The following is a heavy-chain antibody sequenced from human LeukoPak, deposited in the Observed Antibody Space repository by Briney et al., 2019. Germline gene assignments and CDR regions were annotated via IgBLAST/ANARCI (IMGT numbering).Heavy chain of an antibody. D-gene: IGHD3-10*01. CDR3: ASPRFGELLSWYYYGMDV. J-gene: IGHJ6*02. Sequence: SVTVSCKASGGTFSSYAISWVRQAPGQGLEWMGRIIPILGIANYAQKFQGRVTITADKSTSTAYMELSSLRSEDTAVYYCASPRFGELLSWYYYGMDVWGQGATVTVSS. V-gene: IGHV1-69*04. CDR2: IIPILGIA. CDR1: GGTFSSYA.